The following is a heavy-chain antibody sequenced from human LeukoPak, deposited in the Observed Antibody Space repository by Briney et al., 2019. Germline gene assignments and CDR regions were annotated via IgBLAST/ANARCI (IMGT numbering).Heavy chain of an antibody. CDR1: GFTFSTYS. V-gene: IGHV3-48*04. CDR2: TSSSSGTK. J-gene: IGHJ4*02. D-gene: IGHD3-9*01. CDR3: ARDLRGTGYNNDY. Sequence: GGSLRLSCAASGFTFSTYSMNWVRQAPGKGLEWVSYTSSSSGTKHYADSVKGRFTISRDNAKNSLDLQMNSLRAEDTAVYYCARDLRGTGYNNDYWGQGTLVTVSS.